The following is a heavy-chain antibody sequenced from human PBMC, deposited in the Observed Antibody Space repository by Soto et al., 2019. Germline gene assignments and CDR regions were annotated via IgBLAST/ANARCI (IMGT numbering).Heavy chain of an antibody. D-gene: IGHD2-8*01. CDR1: GFSFSNYS. Sequence: GSLRLACSAPGFSFSNYSMIWIREAAGKGLEWVSVIYGSGSAKDYSASMNGRFTVSSDNSRNTLYLQMNNLSSEATAMYYCEKDAVSGVACCLFSDWGQGTLVTVSS. CDR3: EKDAVSGVACCLFSD. CDR2: IYGSGSAK. J-gene: IGHJ4*02. V-gene: IGHV3-23*05.